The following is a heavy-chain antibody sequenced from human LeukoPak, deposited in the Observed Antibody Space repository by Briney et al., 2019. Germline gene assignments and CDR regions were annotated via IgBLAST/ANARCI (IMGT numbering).Heavy chain of an antibody. J-gene: IGHJ5*02. CDR2: INHSGST. D-gene: IGHD6-13*01. CDR3: ARGCIAAAGGFYWFDP. V-gene: IGHV4-34*01. CDR1: GGSFSGYY. Sequence: SETLSLTCAVYGGSFSGYYWSWIRQPPGKGLEWIGEINHSGSTNYNSSLKSRVTISVDTSKNQFSLKLSSVTAADRAVYYCARGCIAAAGGFYWFDPWGQGTLVTVSS.